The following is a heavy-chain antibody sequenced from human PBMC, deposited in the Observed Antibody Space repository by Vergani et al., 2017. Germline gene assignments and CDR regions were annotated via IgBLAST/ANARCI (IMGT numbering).Heavy chain of an antibody. Sequence: EVQLVESGGGLVQPGGSLRLSCAASGFTFSSYWMSWVRQAPGKGLEWVANIKQDGSEKYYVDSVKGRFTISRDNAKNSLYLQMNSLRAEDTAVYYCARDQAMTTVTPELYYYGMDVWGQGTTVTVSS. J-gene: IGHJ6*02. D-gene: IGHD4-17*01. CDR1: GFTFSSYW. CDR3: ARDQAMTTVTPELYYYGMDV. V-gene: IGHV3-7*01. CDR2: IKQDGSEK.